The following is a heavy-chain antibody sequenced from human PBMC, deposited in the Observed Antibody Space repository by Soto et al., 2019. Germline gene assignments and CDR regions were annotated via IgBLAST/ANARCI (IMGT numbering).Heavy chain of an antibody. CDR2: LYYSGST. CDR3: ARLDTAMVNYYYYGMDV. V-gene: IGHV4-59*08. Sequence: QVQLQESGPGLVKPSETLSLTCTVSGGSISSYYWSWIRQPPGKGVEWIGYLYYSGSTNYNPSLKSRVTISLDTSKNHFSLKLSSVTAADTAVYYCARLDTAMVNYYYYGMDVWGQGTTVTVSS. CDR1: GGSISSYY. D-gene: IGHD5-18*01. J-gene: IGHJ6*02.